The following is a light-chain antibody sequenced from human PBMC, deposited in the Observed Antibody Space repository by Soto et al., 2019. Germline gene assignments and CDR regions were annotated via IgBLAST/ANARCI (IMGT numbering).Light chain of an antibody. Sequence: QLVLTQPPSASGTPGQRVTISCSGSSSNIGSNTVNWYQQLPGTAPKLLIYSNNQRPSGVPDRFSGSKSGTSASLAISGLQSEDEADYYCAAWDDSLKGYVFGTGTKVTVL. CDR1: SSNIGSNT. V-gene: IGLV1-44*01. CDR2: SNN. CDR3: AAWDDSLKGYV. J-gene: IGLJ1*01.